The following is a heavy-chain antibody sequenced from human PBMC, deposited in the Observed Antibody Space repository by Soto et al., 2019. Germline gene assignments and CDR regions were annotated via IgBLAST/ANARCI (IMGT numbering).Heavy chain of an antibody. Sequence: GGSLRLSCAASGFTFDDYAMHWVRQAPGKGLEWVSGISWNSGSIGYADSVKGRFTISRDNAKNSLYLQMNSLRAEDTALYYCAKDLRPFIAAAGPYAFDIWGQGTMVTVSS. CDR2: ISWNSGSI. V-gene: IGHV3-9*01. CDR3: AKDLRPFIAAAGPYAFDI. J-gene: IGHJ3*02. CDR1: GFTFDDYA. D-gene: IGHD6-13*01.